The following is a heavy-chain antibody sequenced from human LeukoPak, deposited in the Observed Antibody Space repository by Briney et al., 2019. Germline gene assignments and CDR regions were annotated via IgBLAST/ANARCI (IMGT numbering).Heavy chain of an antibody. D-gene: IGHD5-18*01. CDR2: IWYNGTNK. J-gene: IGHJ4*02. V-gene: IGHV3-33*01. CDR3: ARDRRGFSYGYWGFDY. CDR1: GFLFSAYG. Sequence: GGSLRLSCTASGFLFSAYGMHWVRQAPGKGLEWVAVIWYNGTNKYYADSVKGRFTISRDNSKNTLYLQMNSLRVEDTAVYYCARDRRGFSYGYWGFDYWGQGTLVTVSS.